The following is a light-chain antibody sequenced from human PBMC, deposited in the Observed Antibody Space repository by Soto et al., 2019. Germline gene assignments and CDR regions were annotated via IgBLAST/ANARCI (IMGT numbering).Light chain of an antibody. J-gene: IGKJ3*01. Sequence: DIQLTQSPSSVSASVGDRVTITCRASQDIGTWLAWYQQKPGKAPKLLIYVASNLQSGVPSRFSGAGSGTDFTLTIISLQPEDLATYHCQQSDSFPFTLVPGTKVDFK. CDR2: VAS. V-gene: IGKV1-12*01. CDR1: QDIGTW. CDR3: QQSDSFPFT.